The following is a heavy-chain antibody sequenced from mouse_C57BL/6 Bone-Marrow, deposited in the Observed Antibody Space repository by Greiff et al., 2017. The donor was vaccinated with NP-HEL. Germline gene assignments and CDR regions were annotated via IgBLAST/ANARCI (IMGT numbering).Heavy chain of an antibody. Sequence: EVKLMESGGGLVQPGGSLSLSCAASGFTFTDYYMSWVRQPPGKALEWLGFIRNKANGYTTEYSASVKGRFTISRDHSQSILYLQMNALRAEDSATYYCARYKRSGCYYAMDYWGQGTAVTVSA. D-gene: IGHD3-1*01. CDR2: IRNKANGYTT. V-gene: IGHV7-3*01. CDR3: ARYKRSGCYYAMDY. J-gene: IGHJ4*01. CDR1: GFTFTDYY.